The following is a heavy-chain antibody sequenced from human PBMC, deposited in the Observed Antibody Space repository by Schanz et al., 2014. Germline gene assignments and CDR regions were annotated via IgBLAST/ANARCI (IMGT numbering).Heavy chain of an antibody. CDR3: ARDPGYSGQYGLDV. Sequence: QVQLQESGPGLVKPSETLSLTCTVSGGSISASYWGWIRQPPGKGLEWIAYIYYSGSTNYNPSLRGRVTISLDTSKNQFSLKLRSVTSADTAVYYCARDPGYSGQYGLDVWGQGTTVIVSS. J-gene: IGHJ6*02. CDR1: GGSISASY. CDR2: IYYSGST. D-gene: IGHD6-13*01. V-gene: IGHV4-59*01.